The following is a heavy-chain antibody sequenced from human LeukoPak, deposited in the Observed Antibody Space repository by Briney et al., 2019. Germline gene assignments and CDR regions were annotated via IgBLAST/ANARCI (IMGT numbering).Heavy chain of an antibody. CDR3: ATYRQVLLPFES. J-gene: IGHJ4*02. V-gene: IGHV3-23*01. D-gene: IGHD2-8*02. CDR2: IFPSGGEI. Sequence: GGSLRLSCTASGFTFNNYAMTWVRQAPGKGLEWVSSIFPSGGEIHYADSVRGRFTISRDNSKSTLSLQMNSLRAEDTAIYYCATYRQVLLPFESWGQGTLVTVSS. CDR1: GFTFNNYA.